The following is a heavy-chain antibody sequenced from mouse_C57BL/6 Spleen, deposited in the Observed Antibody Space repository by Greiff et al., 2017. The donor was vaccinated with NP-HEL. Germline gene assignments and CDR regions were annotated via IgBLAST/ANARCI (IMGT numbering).Heavy chain of an antibody. CDR1: GYTFTDYY. CDR2: INPYNGGT. D-gene: IGHD1-1*01. CDR3: AGEVITTVVGDFDG. Sequence: VQLQQSGPVLVKPGASVKMSCKASGYTFTDYYMNWVKQSHGKSLEWIGVINPYNGGTSYNQKFKGKATLTVDKSSSTAYMELNSLTSEDSAVYYCAGEVITTVVGDFDGWGTGTTVTVSS. V-gene: IGHV1-19*01. J-gene: IGHJ1*03.